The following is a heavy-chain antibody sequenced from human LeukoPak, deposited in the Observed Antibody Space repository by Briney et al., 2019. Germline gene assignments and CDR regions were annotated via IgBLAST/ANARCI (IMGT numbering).Heavy chain of an antibody. V-gene: IGHV4-4*07. CDR3: ARAPYYYDSSGYSQGGWFDP. CDR1: GGSISSYY. J-gene: IGHJ5*02. CDR2: IYTSGST. D-gene: IGHD3-22*01. Sequence: SETLSLTCTVSGGSISSYYWSWIRQPAGKGLEWIGRIYTSGSTNYNPSLKSRVTMSVDTSKNQFSLKLSSVTAADTAVYYCARAPYYYDSSGYSQGGWFDPWGQGTLVTVSS.